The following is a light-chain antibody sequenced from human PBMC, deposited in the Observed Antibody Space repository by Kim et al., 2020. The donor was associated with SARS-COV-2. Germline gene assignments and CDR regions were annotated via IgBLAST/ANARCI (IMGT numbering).Light chain of an antibody. CDR3: QQYNNGPRGT. Sequence: EIVMTQSPATLSVSPGERATLSCRASQSVSSNLAWYQQKPGQAPRLLIYGASTRATGIPARFSGSGSGTEFTLTISSLQSEDFAVYYGQQYNNGPRGTFGQGTKVDIK. V-gene: IGKV3-15*01. J-gene: IGKJ1*01. CDR2: GAS. CDR1: QSVSSN.